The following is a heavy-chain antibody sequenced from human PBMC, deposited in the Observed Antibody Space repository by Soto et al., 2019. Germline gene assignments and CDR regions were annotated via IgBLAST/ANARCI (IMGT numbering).Heavy chain of an antibody. CDR3: ARERTGTTSMEV. CDR1: GYTCTSYD. Sequence: QVQLVQSGAEVKKPGASVKVSCKASGYTCTSYDINWVRQATGQGLEWMGWMNPNSGNTGYAQKFRGRVTMTRNTSISTVYMELSSLRSEDTAVYYCARERTGTTSMEVWVQGTTVTVSS. V-gene: IGHV1-8*01. J-gene: IGHJ6*02. CDR2: MNPNSGNT. D-gene: IGHD1-1*01.